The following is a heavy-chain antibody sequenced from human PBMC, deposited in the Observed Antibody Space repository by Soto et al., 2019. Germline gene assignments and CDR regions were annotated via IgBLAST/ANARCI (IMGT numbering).Heavy chain of an antibody. V-gene: IGHV4-34*01. CDR3: ARASSITILGLVIKIGFFDF. CDR1: GGSFSGYY. J-gene: IGHJ4*02. CDR2: INDSGST. D-gene: IGHD3-3*01. Sequence: PSETLSLTCAVYGGSFSGYYWSWIRQPPGKGLEWIGEINDSGSTNYNPSLKSRVTISVDTSKNQFSLKLSSVTAADTAVYYCARASSITILGLVIKIGFFDFWGRG.